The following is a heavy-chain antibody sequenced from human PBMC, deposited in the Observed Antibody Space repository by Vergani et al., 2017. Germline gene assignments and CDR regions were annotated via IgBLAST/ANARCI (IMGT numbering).Heavy chain of an antibody. V-gene: IGHV1-2*02. J-gene: IGHJ2*01. Sequence: QVQLVQSGAEVKKPGASVKVSCKASGYIFTGHYMNWVRQAPGQGLEWRGWSNPKSGGTNHAQKFQGRVTMTRDTSFSTAYMELSRLRSDDTAIYYCAREWEESDGGTPPVYFDLWGSGTLVTVSS. CDR3: AREWEESDGGTPPVYFDL. D-gene: IGHD1-26*01. CDR1: GYIFTGHY. CDR2: SNPKSGGT.